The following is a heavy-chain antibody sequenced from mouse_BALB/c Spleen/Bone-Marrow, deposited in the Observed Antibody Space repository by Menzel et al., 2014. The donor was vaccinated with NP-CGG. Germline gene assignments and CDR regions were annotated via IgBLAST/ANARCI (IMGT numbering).Heavy chain of an antibody. D-gene: IGHD2-14*01. J-gene: IGHJ2*01. CDR1: GYTFTDFN. Sequence: EVKLQESGPELVKPGASVKISCKASGYTFTDFNMHWVKQSHGKSLEWIGFISPYIGGTGYNQKFKSKATLTVDSSSSTAYMELRSLTSEDSAVHYCARGRRYDGPYFDYWGQGTTLTVSS. CDR2: ISPYIGGT. CDR3: ARGRRYDGPYFDY. V-gene: IGHV1S29*02.